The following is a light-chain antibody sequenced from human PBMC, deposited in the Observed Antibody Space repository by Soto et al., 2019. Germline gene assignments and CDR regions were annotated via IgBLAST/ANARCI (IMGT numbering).Light chain of an antibody. J-gene: IGKJ1*01. Sequence: EIVLTPSQGTLSFSPVEISTLSCISSQRISGNSLAWYQQKPGQAPRLLTYDASNRATGIPDRFSGSGSGTDFTLTISSLEPEDFAVYYCQQRRGSPPTWTFGQGTKVDIK. CDR2: DAS. V-gene: IGKV3-20*01. CDR3: QQRRGSPPTWT. CDR1: QRISGNS.